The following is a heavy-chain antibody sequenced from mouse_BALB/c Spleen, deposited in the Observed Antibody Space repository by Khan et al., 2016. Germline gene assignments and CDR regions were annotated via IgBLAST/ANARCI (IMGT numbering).Heavy chain of an antibody. CDR2: ISYSGST. CDR1: GYSITSDYA. Sequence: EVKLLESGPGLVKPSQSLSLTCTVTGYSITSDYAWNWIRQFPGNKLEWMGYISYSGSTSYNPSLKSRISITRDTSKNQFFLQLNSVTTEDTATYYCARGTGSSPFAYWGQGTLVTVSA. J-gene: IGHJ3*01. V-gene: IGHV3-2*02. CDR3: ARGTGSSPFAY. D-gene: IGHD1-1*01.